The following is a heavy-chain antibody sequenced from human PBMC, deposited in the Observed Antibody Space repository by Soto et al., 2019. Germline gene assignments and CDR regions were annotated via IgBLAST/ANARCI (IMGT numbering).Heavy chain of an antibody. CDR1: GYTFTSYG. Sequence: GASVKVSCKASGYTFTSYGISWVRQAPGQGLEWMGWISAYNGNTKYAQNLQGRVTMTTDTSTSTAYMELRSLRSDDTAVYYCARVDRSITIFGVVISIDYCGQGTLVTVSS. J-gene: IGHJ4*02. D-gene: IGHD3-3*01. CDR2: ISAYNGNT. V-gene: IGHV1-18*01. CDR3: ARVDRSITIFGVVISIDY.